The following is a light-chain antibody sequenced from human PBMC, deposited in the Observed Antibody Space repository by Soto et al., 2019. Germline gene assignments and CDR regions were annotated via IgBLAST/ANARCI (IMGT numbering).Light chain of an antibody. CDR2: EVT. V-gene: IGLV2-14*01. J-gene: IGLJ1*01. CDR1: SSDIGGSNS. CDR3: FSHRGGDSHV. Sequence: QSALTQPASVSGSPGQSITISCTGTSSDIGGSNSVSWFQQHPGKAPKLMISEVTNRPSGVSNRFSGSKTGNTASLTISGLQAEDEADYYCFSHRGGDSHVFGTGTKLTVL.